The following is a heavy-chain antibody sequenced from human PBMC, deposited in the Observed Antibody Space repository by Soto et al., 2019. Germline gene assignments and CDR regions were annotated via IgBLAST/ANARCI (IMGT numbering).Heavy chain of an antibody. D-gene: IGHD1-26*01. J-gene: IGHJ6*02. Sequence: SETLSLTCSVSGDSIGTYYGSWIRKPPGKGVEWIGCVCYGVTTNYNPSLKSRVTLAVDSSRNQLSLTLTSVTAADTGIYHCARGRRSPTVYYGHDVWGQGTTVTVSS. CDR1: GDSIGTYY. CDR3: ARGRRSPTVYYGHDV. V-gene: IGHV4-59*01. CDR2: VCYGVTT.